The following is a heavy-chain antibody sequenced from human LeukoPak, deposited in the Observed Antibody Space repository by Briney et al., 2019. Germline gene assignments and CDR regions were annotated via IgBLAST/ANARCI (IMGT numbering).Heavy chain of an antibody. J-gene: IGHJ2*01. CDR3: ARDERPEYYDFWSGYYRYWYFDL. Sequence: SETLSLTCTVSGGSISSYYWSWIRQPAGKGLEWIGRIYTSGSTNYNPSLKSRVTMSVDTSKNQFSLKLSSVTAADTAVYYCARDERPEYYDFWSGYYRYWYFDLWGRGTLVTVSS. CDR2: IYTSGST. D-gene: IGHD3-3*01. CDR1: GGSISSYY. V-gene: IGHV4-4*07.